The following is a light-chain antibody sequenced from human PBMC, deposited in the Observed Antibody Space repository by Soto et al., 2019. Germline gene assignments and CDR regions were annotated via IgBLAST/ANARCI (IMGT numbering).Light chain of an antibody. CDR1: QSITNY. Sequence: DIQMTQSPSALSASVGDRVTITCRASQSITNYLNWYQHKPGQAPNLLIYAASTLQAGVPSRFRGSGSGTDFTLTISSLQPEDFATYYCQQYKSYSLTFGGGTKVDIK. CDR3: QQYKSYSLT. V-gene: IGKV1-39*01. J-gene: IGKJ4*01. CDR2: AAS.